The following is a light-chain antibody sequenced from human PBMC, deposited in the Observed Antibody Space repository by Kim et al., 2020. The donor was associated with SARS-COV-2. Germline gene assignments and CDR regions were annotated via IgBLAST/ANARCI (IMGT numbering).Light chain of an antibody. CDR1: QSVGIY. Sequence: DIVLTQSPATLSLSPGERATLSCRASQSVGIYLNWYQQKSGQAPRLLIYDAHYRASAIPPRFSGDGSGTEFTLTISSLEPEDFAVYYCQQRSAWPLTFGQGTKVDIK. CDR3: QQRSAWPLT. J-gene: IGKJ1*01. CDR2: DAH. V-gene: IGKV3-11*01.